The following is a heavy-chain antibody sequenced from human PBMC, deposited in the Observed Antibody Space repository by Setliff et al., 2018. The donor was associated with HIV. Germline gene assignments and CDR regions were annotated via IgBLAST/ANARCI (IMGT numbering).Heavy chain of an antibody. V-gene: IGHV4-38-2*01. J-gene: IGHJ4*02. Sequence: PSETLSLTCAVSSYSISSGYYWGWIRQPPGKGLEWIGNIYHSGSTYYNPSLKSRVTISVDTSKNQFSLKLSSVTVADTAVYYCARVQVSGTYPIDYWGQGTLVTVSS. D-gene: IGHD3-10*01. CDR1: SYSISSGYY. CDR3: ARVQVSGTYPIDY. CDR2: IYHSGST.